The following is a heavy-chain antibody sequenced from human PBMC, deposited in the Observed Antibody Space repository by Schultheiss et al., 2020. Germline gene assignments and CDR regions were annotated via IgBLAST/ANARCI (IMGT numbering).Heavy chain of an antibody. CDR3: SKDVGEMVGATSH. CDR2: ITSSGGSA. CDR1: GFTFNSYT. D-gene: IGHD1-26*01. J-gene: IGHJ4*02. V-gene: IGHV3-23*01. Sequence: GGSLRLSCAGSGFTFNSYTMHWVRQPPGKGLEWVSTITSSGGSANYAASVKGRFTIFRDNSKDTLYLQMNSLRGEDTALYYCSKDVGEMVGATSHWGQGTLVTVSS.